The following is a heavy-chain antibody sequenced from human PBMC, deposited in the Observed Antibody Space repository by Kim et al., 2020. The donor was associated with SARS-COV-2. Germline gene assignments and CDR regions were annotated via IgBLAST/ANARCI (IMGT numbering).Heavy chain of an antibody. CDR1: GVSISSSNW. Sequence: SETLSLTCTVSGVSISSSNWWSWVRQSPGKGLEWIGEIDDTETTNYNPSLKSRVTISVDKSKSHFSLRLNSVTAADTAVYYCAKFNNVAGQFDYWGQGALVTVSS. CDR2: IDDTETT. J-gene: IGHJ4*02. CDR3: AKFNNVAGQFDY. V-gene: IGHV4-4*02. D-gene: IGHD6-19*01.